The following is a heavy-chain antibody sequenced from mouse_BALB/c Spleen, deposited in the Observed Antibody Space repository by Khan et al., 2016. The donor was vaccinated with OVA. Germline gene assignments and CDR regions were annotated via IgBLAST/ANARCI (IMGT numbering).Heavy chain of an antibody. CDR1: GYSITSGYG. CDR2: ITYSGNT. V-gene: IGHV3-1*02. Sequence: VQLQQSGPGLVKPSQSLSLTCTVTGYSITSGYGWYLNRQSPGNILEWRGYITYSGNTKYNPSFKSRISITRDTSKNQFFLQLNYVTTEDTATYYCARTARIKYWGQGTTLTVSS. CDR3: ARTARIKY. J-gene: IGHJ2*01. D-gene: IGHD1-2*01.